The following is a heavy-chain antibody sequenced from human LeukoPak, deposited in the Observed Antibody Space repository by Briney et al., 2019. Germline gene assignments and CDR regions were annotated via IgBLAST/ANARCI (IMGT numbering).Heavy chain of an antibody. CDR3: ASSSYRGYFDY. CDR1: GGSISSSSYY. J-gene: IGHJ4*02. D-gene: IGHD1-26*01. V-gene: IGHV4-39*07. Sequence: SETLSLTCTVSGGSISSSSYYWGWIRQPPGKGLEWIGSIYYSGSTYYNPSLKSRVTISVDTSKNQFSLKLSSVTAADTAVYYCASSSYRGYFDYWGQGTLVTVSS. CDR2: IYYSGST.